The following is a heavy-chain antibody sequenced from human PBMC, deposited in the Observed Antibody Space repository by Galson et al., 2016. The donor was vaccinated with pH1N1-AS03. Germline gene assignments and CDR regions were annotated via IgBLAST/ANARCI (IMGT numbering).Heavy chain of an antibody. CDR1: GYTFTNYG. J-gene: IGHJ4*02. D-gene: IGHD3-10*01. CDR2: IGTYT. V-gene: IGHV1-18*01. CDR3: ARSGSGSFYEGDF. Sequence: SVKVSCKASGYTFTNYGISWVRQAPRQGLEYMGWIGTYTIYAQKLQDRVTMTTDTSTSTAYMELRSLRSDDTAVYYCARSGSGSFYEGDFWGQGTLVSVSS.